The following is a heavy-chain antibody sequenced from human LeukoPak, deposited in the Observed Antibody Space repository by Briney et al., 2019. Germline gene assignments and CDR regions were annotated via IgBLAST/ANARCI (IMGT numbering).Heavy chain of an antibody. Sequence: ASVKVSCKASGYTFTGYYMHWVRQAPGQGLEWTGWINPNSGGTNYAQKFQGRVTMTRDTSISTAYMELSRLRSDDTAVYYCASPAAGREYYFDYWGQGTLVTVSS. D-gene: IGHD6-13*01. CDR2: INPNSGGT. J-gene: IGHJ4*02. V-gene: IGHV1-2*02. CDR3: ASPAAGREYYFDY. CDR1: GYTFTGYY.